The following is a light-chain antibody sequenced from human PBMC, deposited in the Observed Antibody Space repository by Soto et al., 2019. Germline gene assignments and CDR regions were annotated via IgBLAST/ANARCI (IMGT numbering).Light chain of an antibody. Sequence: DIQMTQSPSTLSASVGDRVTIACRASQSIRWDLAWSQRTPGKAPKLLIYDASKLETGVPSRFSGSGSGTEFSLTISSLQPDDFATYYCHQYSNYPLTFGVGTKVEI. V-gene: IGKV1-5*01. J-gene: IGKJ4*01. CDR1: QSIRWD. CDR3: HQYSNYPLT. CDR2: DAS.